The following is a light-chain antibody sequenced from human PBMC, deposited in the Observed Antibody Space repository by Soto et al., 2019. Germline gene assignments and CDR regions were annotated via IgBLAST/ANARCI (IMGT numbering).Light chain of an antibody. J-gene: IGLJ1*01. CDR3: SSYITNSTYV. Sequence: QSALPQPASVSGSPGQSITISCTGTSSDVGTYNYVSWYQQHPGKAPKLMIYDVSTRPSGVSNRFSGSKSGNTAPLTISGLQAEDEADYPCSSYITNSTYVFGTGTKVTVL. V-gene: IGLV2-14*03. CDR2: DVS. CDR1: SSDVGTYNY.